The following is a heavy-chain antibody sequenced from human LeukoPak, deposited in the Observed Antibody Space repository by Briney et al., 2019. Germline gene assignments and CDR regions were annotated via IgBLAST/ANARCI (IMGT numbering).Heavy chain of an antibody. Sequence: GESLKISCKGSGYSFTSYWIGWVRQMPGKGLEWMGIIYPGDSDTRYSPSFRGQVTISADKSISTAYLQWSSLKASDTAMYYCARIPQYYYDSSGLFDYWGQGTLVTVSS. J-gene: IGHJ4*02. CDR2: IYPGDSDT. V-gene: IGHV5-51*01. CDR3: ARIPQYYYDSSGLFDY. CDR1: GYSFTSYW. D-gene: IGHD3-22*01.